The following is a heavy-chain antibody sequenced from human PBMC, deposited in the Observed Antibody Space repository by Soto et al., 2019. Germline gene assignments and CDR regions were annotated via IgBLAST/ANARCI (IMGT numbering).Heavy chain of an antibody. J-gene: IGHJ4*02. V-gene: IGHV2-5*02. Sequence: QITLKEAGPTLVKPTQTLTLTCSFSGFSLITSGVGVGWIRQPPGKALEWLALIYWDEDKGYSTSLKSRLTITKDTSRNQVVLTITNMDPADTATYYCAHTMAPRIFDYWGQGTLVTVSS. CDR3: AHTMAPRIFDY. CDR2: IYWDEDK. CDR1: GFSLITSGVG.